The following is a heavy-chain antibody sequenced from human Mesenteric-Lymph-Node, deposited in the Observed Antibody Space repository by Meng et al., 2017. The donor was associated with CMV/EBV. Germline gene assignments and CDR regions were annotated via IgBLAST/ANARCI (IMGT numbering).Heavy chain of an antibody. V-gene: IGHV3-20*04. J-gene: IGHJ6*02. CDR1: GFTFDVYS. Sequence: GGSLSLSCAASGFTFDVYSMSWVRHAPGQGLGWVSGINWNGGSSGYADSVKGRFTISRDNAKNSLYLQMNRLRAEDTASYYWARGGVVGATWPYYYGMDVWGQGTTVTVSS. CDR2: INWNGGSS. CDR3: ARGGVVGATWPYYYGMDV. D-gene: IGHD1-26*01.